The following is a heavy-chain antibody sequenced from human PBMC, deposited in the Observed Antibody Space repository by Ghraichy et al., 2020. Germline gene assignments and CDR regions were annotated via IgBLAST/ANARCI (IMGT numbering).Heavy chain of an antibody. J-gene: IGHJ4*02. D-gene: IGHD5-18*01. CDR2: IYHSGST. CDR3: ARDRGYSYGRGRFFDY. V-gene: IGHV4-4*02. CDR1: GGSISSSNW. Sequence: SETLSLTCAVSGGSISSSNWWSWVRQPPGKGLEWIGEIYHSGSTNYNPSLKSRVTISVDKSKNQFSLMLSSATAADTAVYYCARDRGYSYGRGRFFDYWGQGPLLTVSS.